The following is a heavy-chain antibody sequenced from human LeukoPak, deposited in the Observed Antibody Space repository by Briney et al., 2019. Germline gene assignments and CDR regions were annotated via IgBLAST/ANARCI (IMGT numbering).Heavy chain of an antibody. V-gene: IGHV3-30*02. J-gene: IGHJ4*02. Sequence: GGSLRLSCAASGFTFSSYGMHWVRQAPGKGLEWVAFIRYDGSNKYYADSVKGRFTISRDNSKNTLYLQMNSLRAEDTAVYYCAKDLRPLQMITGVYWGQGTLVTVSS. D-gene: IGHD3-16*01. CDR2: IRYDGSNK. CDR3: AKDLRPLQMITGVY. CDR1: GFTFSSYG.